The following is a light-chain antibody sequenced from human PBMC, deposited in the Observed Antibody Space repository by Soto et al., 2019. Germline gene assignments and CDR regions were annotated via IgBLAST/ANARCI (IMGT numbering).Light chain of an antibody. CDR1: QGIGNS. CDR2: AVS. V-gene: IGKV1-9*01. CDR3: RQLNSFPLT. J-gene: IGKJ4*01. Sequence: IQLTQSPSSLSASVGDRVTITCRARQGIGNSLAWYQQKPWKAPKVLIYAVSTLQSGVPSSFSGSGSGTDFTLTISCLHPEDCATYYCRQLNSFPLTFGGGTKVEIK.